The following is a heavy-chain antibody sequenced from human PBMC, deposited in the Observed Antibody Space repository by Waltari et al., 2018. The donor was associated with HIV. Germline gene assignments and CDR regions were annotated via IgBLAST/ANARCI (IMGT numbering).Heavy chain of an antibody. CDR1: GFTFSNDW. J-gene: IGHJ4*02. CDR2: IKQDGSEK. CDR3: ASEYCSGSGCYSTGDF. Sequence: EVQLVESGGGLVQPGGSLRLSCEVSGFTFSNDWMSWVRQTPGKGLEWVANIKQDGSEKYYVDSVKGRFTISRDNAKNSLYLQMNSLRVEDTAVYYCASEYCSGSGCYSTGDFWGQGTLVTVSS. V-gene: IGHV3-7*01. D-gene: IGHD2-15*01.